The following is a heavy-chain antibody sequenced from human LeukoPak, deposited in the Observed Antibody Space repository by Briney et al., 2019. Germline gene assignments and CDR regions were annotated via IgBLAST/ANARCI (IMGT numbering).Heavy chain of an antibody. Sequence: ASVKVSCKASGYTFTDYYIHWVRQAPGQGLEWMGRISPNSGGTSYAQKFQGRVTMTRDTSIATAYMELSRLRSDDTAVYYCARMGEHYYYYGMDVWGQGTTVTVSS. V-gene: IGHV1-2*06. J-gene: IGHJ6*02. CDR1: GYTFTDYY. CDR3: ARMGEHYYYYGMDV. D-gene: IGHD3-16*01. CDR2: ISPNSGGT.